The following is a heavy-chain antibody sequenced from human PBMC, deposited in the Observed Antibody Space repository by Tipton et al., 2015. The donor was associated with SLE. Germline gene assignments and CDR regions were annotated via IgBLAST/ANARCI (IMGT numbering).Heavy chain of an antibody. CDR2: ISSSSSTI. Sequence: SLRLSCAASGFTFSTYSMNWVRQAPGKGLEWVSYISSSSSTIYYADSVKGRFTISRDNAKNSLYLQMNSLRAEDTAVYYCARDRALLRPTRYYYYYGMDVWGQGTTVTVSS. V-gene: IGHV3-48*04. CDR3: ARDRALLRPTRYYYYYGMDV. J-gene: IGHJ6*02. CDR1: GFTFSTYS. D-gene: IGHD3-10*01.